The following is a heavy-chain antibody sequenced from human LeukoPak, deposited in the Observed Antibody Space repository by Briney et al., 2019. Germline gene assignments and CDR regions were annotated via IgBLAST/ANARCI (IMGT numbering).Heavy chain of an antibody. V-gene: IGHV3-9*01. Sequence: PGGSLRLSCAASGFTFDDYAMHWVRQVPGKGLEWVSSISWNSGSVGYADSVKGRFTISRDNARSPLYLQMNSLRAEDTALYYCALSSSGWYQPFDIWGQGTMVTVSS. CDR1: GFTFDDYA. J-gene: IGHJ3*02. D-gene: IGHD6-19*01. CDR3: ALSSSGWYQPFDI. CDR2: ISWNSGSV.